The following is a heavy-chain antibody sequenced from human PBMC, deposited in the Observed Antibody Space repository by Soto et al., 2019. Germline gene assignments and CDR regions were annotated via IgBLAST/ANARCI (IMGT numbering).Heavy chain of an antibody. CDR3: ARASQSETLEGYCSGGSCGFDY. CDR1: GFTFSSYS. D-gene: IGHD2-15*01. Sequence: GGSLRLSCAASGFTFSSYSMNWVRQAPGKGLEWVSYISSSSSTIYYADSVKGRFTISRDNAKNSLYLQMNSLRAEDTAVYYCARASQSETLEGYCSGGSCGFDYWGQGTLVTVSS. J-gene: IGHJ4*02. CDR2: ISSSSSTI. V-gene: IGHV3-48*01.